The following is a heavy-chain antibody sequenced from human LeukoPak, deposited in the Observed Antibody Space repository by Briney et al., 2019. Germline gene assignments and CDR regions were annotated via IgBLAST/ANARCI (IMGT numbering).Heavy chain of an antibody. CDR2: IYYSGST. CDR3: ARDGGPLWQLDTYGMDV. CDR1: GVSISSYY. D-gene: IGHD6-6*01. Sequence: TPSETLSLTCTVSGVSISSYYWSWIRQPPGKGLEWIGYIYYSGSTNYNPSLKSRVTISVDTSKNQFSLKLSSVTAADTAVYYCARDGGPLWQLDTYGMDVWGQGTTVTVSS. V-gene: IGHV4-59*01. J-gene: IGHJ6*02.